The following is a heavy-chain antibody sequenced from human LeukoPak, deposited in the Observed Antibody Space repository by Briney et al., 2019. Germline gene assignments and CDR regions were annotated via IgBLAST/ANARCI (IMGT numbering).Heavy chain of an antibody. CDR2: ISSSSSYI. V-gene: IGHV3-21*01. CDR1: GFTFSSYS. CDR3: ARGASRSGWYSYDAFDI. J-gene: IGHJ3*02. D-gene: IGHD6-19*01. Sequence: PGGSLRPSCAASGFTFSSYSMNWVRQAPGKGLEWVSSISSSSSYIYYADSVKGRFTISRDNAKNSLYLQMNSLRAEDTAVYYCARGASRSGWYSYDAFDIWGQGTMVTVSS.